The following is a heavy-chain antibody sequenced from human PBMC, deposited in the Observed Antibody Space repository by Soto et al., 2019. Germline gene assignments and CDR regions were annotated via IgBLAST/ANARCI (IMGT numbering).Heavy chain of an antibody. CDR1: GFTFSDYY. J-gene: IGHJ6*02. Sequence: KTGGSLRLSCAASGFTFSDYYMSWTRQAPGKGLEWVSYISSSGSTIYYADSVRGRFTISRDNAKNSLYLQMNSLRAEDTAVYYCAXDYDSSGYRPDYYGMDVWGQGTTVTVSS. CDR3: AXDYDSSGYRPDYYGMDV. D-gene: IGHD3-22*01. V-gene: IGHV3-11*01. CDR2: ISSSGSTI.